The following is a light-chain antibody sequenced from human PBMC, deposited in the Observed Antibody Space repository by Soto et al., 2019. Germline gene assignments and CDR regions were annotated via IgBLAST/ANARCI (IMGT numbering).Light chain of an antibody. CDR3: SSYTTSNTRQIV. J-gene: IGLJ1*01. CDR2: DVS. Sequence: QSVLTQPASVPGSPGQSITISCTGTSSDVGGYNYVSWYQHHPGKAPKLIIYDVSNRPSGVSIRFSGSKSDNTAPLTISGLQPEDEADYHCSSYTTSNTRQIVFGXGTIVTVL. V-gene: IGLV2-14*03. CDR1: SSDVGGYNY.